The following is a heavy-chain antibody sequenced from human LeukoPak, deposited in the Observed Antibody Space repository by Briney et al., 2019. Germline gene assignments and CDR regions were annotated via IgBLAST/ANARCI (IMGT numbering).Heavy chain of an antibody. CDR3: ARDNTYYDYVWGRPQGKNYYFDY. Sequence: SETLSLTCAVYGGSFSGYYWSWIRQPPAKGLEWVGDINHSGSTNYNPSLKSRVTISVDTSKNQFSLKLSSVTAADTAVYYCARDNTYYDYVWGRPQGKNYYFDYWGQGTLVTVSS. CDR1: GGSFSGYY. V-gene: IGHV4-34*01. D-gene: IGHD3-16*01. CDR2: INHSGST. J-gene: IGHJ4*02.